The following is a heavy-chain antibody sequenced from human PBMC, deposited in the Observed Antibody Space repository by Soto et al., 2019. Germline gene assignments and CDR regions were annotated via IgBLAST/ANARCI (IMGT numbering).Heavy chain of an antibody. CDR3: ARFARVPEG. D-gene: IGHD1-1*01. CDR2: ISGSGSDT. V-gene: IGHV3-11*03. Sequence: GSLRLSCAASGFSFSDTYMSWIRQAPGKGLEYLSYISGSGSDTNYVDSVKGRFTVSRDNAKNSLFLQMNSLRAEDTAVYYCARFARVPEGCGQGTLVTVSS. J-gene: IGHJ4*02. CDR1: GFSFSDTY.